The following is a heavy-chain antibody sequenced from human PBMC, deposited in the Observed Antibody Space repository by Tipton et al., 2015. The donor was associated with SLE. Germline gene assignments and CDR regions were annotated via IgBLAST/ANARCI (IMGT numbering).Heavy chain of an antibody. CDR1: GGSISSGGYY. CDR3: ARGLLVVPAAMGGWFDP. D-gene: IGHD2-2*01. CDR2: IYYSGST. Sequence: TLSLTCTVSGGSISSGGYYWSWIRQHPGKGLEWIGYIYYSGSTYYNPSLKSRVTISVDTSKNQFSLKLSSVTAADTAVYYRARGLLVVPAAMGGWFDPWGQGTLVTVSS. J-gene: IGHJ5*02. V-gene: IGHV4-31*03.